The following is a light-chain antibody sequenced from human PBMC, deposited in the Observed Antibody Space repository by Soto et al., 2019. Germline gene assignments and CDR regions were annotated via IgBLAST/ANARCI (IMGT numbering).Light chain of an antibody. CDR3: QQYGRSPPYT. CDR2: GAS. Sequence: EIVLTQSPGTLSLSPGERATLSCRASHSVSSSYLAGYQQKPGQAPRLLIYGASSRATGIPDRFSGSGSGTDFTIAISRLEPEDFAVYYCQQYGRSPPYTFGQGTKLEIK. V-gene: IGKV3-20*01. J-gene: IGKJ2*01. CDR1: HSVSSSY.